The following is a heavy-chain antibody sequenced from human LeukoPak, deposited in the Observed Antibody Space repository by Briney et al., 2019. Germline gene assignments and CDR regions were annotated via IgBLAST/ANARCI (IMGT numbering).Heavy chain of an antibody. CDR1: GGSISSYY. Sequence: KPSETLSLTSTVSGGSISSYYWSWIRQPPGKGLEWIGYIYYSGSTNYNPSLKSRVTISVDTSKNQFSLKLSSVTAADTAVYYCAREEIRGYSYGYIWGQGTMVTVS. D-gene: IGHD5-18*01. CDR3: AREEIRGYSYGYI. V-gene: IGHV4-59*01. J-gene: IGHJ3*02. CDR2: IYYSGST.